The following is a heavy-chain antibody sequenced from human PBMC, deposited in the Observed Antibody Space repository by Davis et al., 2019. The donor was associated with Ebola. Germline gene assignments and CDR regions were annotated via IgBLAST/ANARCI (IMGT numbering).Heavy chain of an antibody. Sequence: GESLKISCVASGFTFSHYAMAWVRQAPGKGLEWVATINQDGSAKNYVDSVRGRFTISRDNAKNSLHLQMDGLRVEDTAVYYCARPDRSIKTTPGYWGQGTLVTVSS. D-gene: IGHD1-1*01. CDR1: GFTFSHYA. J-gene: IGHJ4*02. V-gene: IGHV3-7*01. CDR2: INQDGSAK. CDR3: ARPDRSIKTTPGY.